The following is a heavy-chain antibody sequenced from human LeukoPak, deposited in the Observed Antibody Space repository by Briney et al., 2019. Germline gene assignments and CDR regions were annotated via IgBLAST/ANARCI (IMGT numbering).Heavy chain of an antibody. V-gene: IGHV3-30*18. J-gene: IGHJ3*02. CDR2: MSYDGNNQ. CDR3: AKGLLWFGELDLDAFDI. D-gene: IGHD3-10*01. Sequence: PGRSLRLSCSASGFTFNNYDMHWVRQAPGKGPEWVAVMSYDGNNQYYADSVKGRFTISRDNSKNTLYLQMNSLRAEDTAVYYCAKGLLWFGELDLDAFDIWGQGTMVTVSS. CDR1: GFTFNNYD.